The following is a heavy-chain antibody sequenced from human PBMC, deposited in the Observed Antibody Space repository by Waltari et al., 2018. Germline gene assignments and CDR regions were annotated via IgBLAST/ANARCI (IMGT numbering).Heavy chain of an antibody. CDR3: AREAXYXPDXSGYYKTHYFDX. Sequence: HXVQSGXEVXKPGASMKVSCTXSGDTFSNFPISWVRQAPGQGLEWLGVXIPIFXTSHYXPKFQXRVTITADESXNTAYVDLNGLRTDDTAXYFCAREAXYXPDXSGYYKTHYFDXWGQGTLVTVSS. CDR1: GDTFSNFP. V-gene: IGHV1-69*01. D-gene: IGHD3-22*01. J-gene: IGHJ4*02. CDR2: XIPIFXTS.